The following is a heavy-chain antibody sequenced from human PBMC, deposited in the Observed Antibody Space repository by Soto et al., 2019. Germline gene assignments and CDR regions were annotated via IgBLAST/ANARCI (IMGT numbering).Heavy chain of an antibody. CDR2: IVVGSGNT. D-gene: IGHD5-12*01. CDR1: GYTFTSSA. Sequence: SVKVSCKASGYTFTSSAVQWVRQARGQRLEWIGWIVVGSGNTNYAQKFQERVTITRDMSTSTAYMELSSLRSEDTAVYYCAADPRWLQLQYYYYYGMDVWGQGTTVTVSS. V-gene: IGHV1-58*01. J-gene: IGHJ6*02. CDR3: AADPRWLQLQYYYYYGMDV.